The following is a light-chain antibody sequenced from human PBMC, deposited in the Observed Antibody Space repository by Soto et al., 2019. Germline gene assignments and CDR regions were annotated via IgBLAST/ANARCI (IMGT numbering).Light chain of an antibody. CDR1: SSDVGGYNY. J-gene: IGLJ3*02. Sequence: QSVLTQPRSVSGSPGQSVTISCTGTSSDVGGYNYVSWYQQHPGKAPKLMIYDVSKRPSGVPDRFSGSKSGNTASLTISGLQAEDEADYYCCSYAGIHWVFGGGTKLTVL. CDR3: CSYAGIHWV. CDR2: DVS. V-gene: IGLV2-11*01.